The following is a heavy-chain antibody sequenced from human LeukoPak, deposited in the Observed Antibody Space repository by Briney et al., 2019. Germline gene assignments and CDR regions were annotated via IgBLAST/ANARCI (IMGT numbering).Heavy chain of an antibody. V-gene: IGHV4-4*02. CDR3: GKTGIYFNPIDY. Sequence: SETLSLTCAVSGVSISSSEWWIWVRQPPGQGLEWIGEIHRDGRTRYNPSLKSRVTMSMDYSKNQFSLSVTSVTAADTAIYYCGKTGIYFNPIDYWGPGSLVTVSS. CDR1: GVSISSSEW. D-gene: IGHD3-10*01. J-gene: IGHJ4*02. CDR2: IHRDGRT.